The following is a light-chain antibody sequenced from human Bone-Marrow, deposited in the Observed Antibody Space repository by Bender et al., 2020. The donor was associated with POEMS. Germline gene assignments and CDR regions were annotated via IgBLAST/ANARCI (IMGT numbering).Light chain of an antibody. CDR1: SSDVGGYNY. J-gene: IGLJ1*01. V-gene: IGLV2-14*03. CDR2: DDT. CDR3: SSYSSTSTPYV. Sequence: SALTQPASVSGSPGQSITISCTGTSSDVGGYNYVSWYRQHPGKAPTLMIHDDTYRPSEVSNRFSGSKSGNTASLTISALQAEDEADYYCSSYSSTSTPYVFGTGTKVTVL.